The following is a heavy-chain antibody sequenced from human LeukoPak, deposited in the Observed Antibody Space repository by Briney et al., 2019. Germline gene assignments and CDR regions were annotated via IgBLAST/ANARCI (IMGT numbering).Heavy chain of an antibody. D-gene: IGHD5-18*01. CDR3: ARGRRYSYVSLAYFDY. CDR1: GGSFSGYY. CDR2: INHSGST. V-gene: IGHV4-34*01. Sequence: SETLSLTCAVYGGSFSGYYWSWIRQPPGKGLERIGEINHSGSTNYNPSLKSRVTISVDTSKNQFSLKLSSVTAADTAVYYCARGRRYSYVSLAYFDYWGQGTLVTVSS. J-gene: IGHJ4*02.